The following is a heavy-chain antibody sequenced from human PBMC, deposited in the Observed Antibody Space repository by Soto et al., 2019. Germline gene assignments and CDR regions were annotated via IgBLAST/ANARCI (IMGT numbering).Heavy chain of an antibody. V-gene: IGHV3-48*01. Sequence: HPGGSLRLSCEASGFTFSSYNMNWVRQAPGKGLECVSYISRSGLTIDYADSVKGRFTISRDNAKNSLYLQMNSLRAKDTAVYYCAKLGSSSSGWYFDLWGRGTLVTVSS. J-gene: IGHJ2*01. D-gene: IGHD6-6*01. CDR1: GFTFSSYN. CDR3: AKLGSSSSGWYFDL. CDR2: ISRSGLTI.